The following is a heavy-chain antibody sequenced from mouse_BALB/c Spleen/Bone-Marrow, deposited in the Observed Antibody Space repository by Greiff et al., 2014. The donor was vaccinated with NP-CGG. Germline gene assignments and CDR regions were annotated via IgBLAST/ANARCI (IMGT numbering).Heavy chain of an antibody. D-gene: IGHD1-2*01. CDR3: ARMVHYYGFYFDY. CDR1: GYTFTSYY. Sequence: VQLQESGPELVKPGASVRISCKASGYTFTSYYIHWVKQRPGQGLEWIGWIYPGNVNTKYNEKFKGKATLTADKSSSTAYMQLSSLTSEDSAVYFCARMVHYYGFYFDYWGQGTTLTVSS. V-gene: IGHV1S56*01. CDR2: IYPGNVNT. J-gene: IGHJ2*01.